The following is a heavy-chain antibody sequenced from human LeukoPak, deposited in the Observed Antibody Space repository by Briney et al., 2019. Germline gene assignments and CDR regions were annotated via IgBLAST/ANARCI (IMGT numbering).Heavy chain of an antibody. D-gene: IGHD6-6*01. V-gene: IGHV4-59*01. CDR3: ARLEQYSSSFFNY. CDR1: GGSISSYY. CDR2: IYYSGST. J-gene: IGHJ4*02. Sequence: SETLSLTCTVSGGSISSYYWSWIRQPPGKGLEWIGYIYYSGSTNYNPSLKSRVTISVDTSKNQFSQKLSSVTAADTAVHYCARLEQYSSSFFNYWGQGTLVTVSS.